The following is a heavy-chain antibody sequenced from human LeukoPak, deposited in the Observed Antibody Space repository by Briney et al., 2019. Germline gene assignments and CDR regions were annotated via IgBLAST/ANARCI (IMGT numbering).Heavy chain of an antibody. CDR3: AREFSTMVRGVIISGHDWFDP. D-gene: IGHD3-10*01. CDR2: INHSGNT. J-gene: IGHJ5*02. V-gene: IGHV4-34*01. CDR1: GGSFNGYY. Sequence: SETLSLTCAVYGGSFNGYYWSWIRQPPGKGLEWIGEINHSGNTNSNPSLKSRVTMSVDTSKNQFSLKLSSVTAADTAVYYCAREFSTMVRGVIISGHDWFDPWGQGTLVTVSS.